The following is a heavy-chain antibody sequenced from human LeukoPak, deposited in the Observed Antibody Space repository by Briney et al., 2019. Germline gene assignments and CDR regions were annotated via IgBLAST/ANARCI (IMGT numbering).Heavy chain of an antibody. CDR3: AKERELVRVERIFDY. CDR1: GFTFSSHG. CDR2: ISYDGSNK. D-gene: IGHD1-26*01. V-gene: IGHV3-30*18. J-gene: IGHJ4*02. Sequence: GGSLSLSCAASGFTFSSHGLHWGGRAPGKGREGGAVISYDGSNKYYADSVKGRFTISRDNSKNTLYLQMNRLRAEDTAVYYCAKERELVRVERIFDYWGQGTLVTVSS.